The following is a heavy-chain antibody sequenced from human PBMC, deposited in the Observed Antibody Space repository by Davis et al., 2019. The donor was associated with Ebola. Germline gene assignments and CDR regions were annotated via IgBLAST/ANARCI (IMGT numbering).Heavy chain of an antibody. D-gene: IGHD3-22*01. CDR2: IIPIFGTA. CDR1: GGTFSSYA. Sequence: SVKVSCKASGGTFSSYAISWVRQAPGQGLEWMGGIIPIFGTANYAQKFQGRVTITADESTSTAYMELRSLRSDDTAVYYCARDGAGPYYYDSSGYSQDWGQGTLVTVSS. V-gene: IGHV1-69*13. J-gene: IGHJ4*02. CDR3: ARDGAGPYYYDSSGYSQD.